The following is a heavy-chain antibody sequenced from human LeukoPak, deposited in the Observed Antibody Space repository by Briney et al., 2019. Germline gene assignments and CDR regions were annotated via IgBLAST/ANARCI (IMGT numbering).Heavy chain of an antibody. V-gene: IGHV1-69*02. CDR1: GGTFSSYT. J-gene: IGHJ6*02. Sequence: ASVKVSCKASGGTFSSYTITWVRQAPGQGLEWMGRIIPILGITNYAQDFQGRVTLTADRSTSTAYMELSSLRSEDTAVYFCARVMDTELVVPPGNYAIDVWGQGTTVTVSS. D-gene: IGHD2-2*01. CDR2: IIPILGIT. CDR3: ARVMDTELVVPPGNYAIDV.